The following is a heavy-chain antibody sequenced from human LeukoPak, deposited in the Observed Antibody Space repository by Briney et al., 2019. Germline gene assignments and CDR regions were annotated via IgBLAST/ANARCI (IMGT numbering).Heavy chain of an antibody. D-gene: IGHD3-10*01. CDR3: ARDSGPWGVFDP. CDR2: INWNGGST. CDR1: GFTFDDYG. J-gene: IGHJ5*02. Sequence: GRSLRLSCAASGFTFDDYGMSWVRQAPGKGLESVSGINWNGGSTGYADSVKVRFTISRDNAKNSLYLQMNSLRAEDMALYYCARDSGPWGVFDPWGQGTLVTVSS. V-gene: IGHV3-20*04.